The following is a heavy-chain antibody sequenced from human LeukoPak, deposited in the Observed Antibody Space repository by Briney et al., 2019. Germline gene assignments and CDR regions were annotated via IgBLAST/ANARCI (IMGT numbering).Heavy chain of an antibody. CDR1: GFTFSSYS. Sequence: GGSLRLSCAASGFTFSSYSMNWVRQAPGKGLEWVSSISSSSSYIYYADSVKGRFTISRDNAKNSLYLQMNSLRVEDTAVYYCAKMPVSYSSGWSNFDYWGQGNLVTVSS. V-gene: IGHV3-21*04. CDR3: AKMPVSYSSGWSNFDY. J-gene: IGHJ4*02. D-gene: IGHD6-19*01. CDR2: ISSSSSYI.